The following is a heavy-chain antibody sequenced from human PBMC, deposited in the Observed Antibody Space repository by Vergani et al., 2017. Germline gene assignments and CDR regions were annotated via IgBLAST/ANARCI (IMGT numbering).Heavy chain of an antibody. Sequence: QITLKESGPTLVKPTQTLTLTCTFSGFSLSTSGVGVGWIRQPPGKALEWLALIYWDDDKRYSPSLKSRLTITKDTSKNQVVLTMTNMDPVDTATYYCAHKGYGGLVPAAPFDYWGQGTLVTVSS. CDR1: GFSLSTSGVG. CDR3: AHKGYGGLVPAAPFDY. D-gene: IGHD2-2*01. CDR2: IYWDDDK. V-gene: IGHV2-5*02. J-gene: IGHJ4*02.